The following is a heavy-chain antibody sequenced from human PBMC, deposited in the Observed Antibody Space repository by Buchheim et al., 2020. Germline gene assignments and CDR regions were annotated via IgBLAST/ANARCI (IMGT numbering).Heavy chain of an antibody. Sequence: QVQLQQWGAGLLKPSETLSLTCAVYGGSFSGYYWSWIRQPPGKGLEWIGEINHSGSTNYNPSLQSRVTISVDTSKNQFSLKLSSVTAADTAVYYCARGRDDFWSGRTLFDYWGQGTL. CDR2: INHSGST. CDR1: GGSFSGYY. V-gene: IGHV4-34*01. D-gene: IGHD3-3*01. J-gene: IGHJ4*02. CDR3: ARGRDDFWSGRTLFDY.